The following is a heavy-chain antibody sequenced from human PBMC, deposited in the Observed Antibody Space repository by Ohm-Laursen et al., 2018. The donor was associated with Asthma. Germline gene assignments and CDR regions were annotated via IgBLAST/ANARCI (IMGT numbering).Heavy chain of an antibody. D-gene: IGHD5-12*01. V-gene: IGHV3-30-3*01. CDR3: ARAATENDAFDI. CDR2: ISYDGSNK. J-gene: IGHJ3*02. CDR1: GFTFSSYA. Sequence: SLRLSCAASGFTFSSYAMHWVRQAPGKGLEWVAVISYDGSNKYYADSVKGRFTISRDNSKNTLYLQMNSLRAEDTAVYYCARAATENDAFDIWGQGTMVTVSS.